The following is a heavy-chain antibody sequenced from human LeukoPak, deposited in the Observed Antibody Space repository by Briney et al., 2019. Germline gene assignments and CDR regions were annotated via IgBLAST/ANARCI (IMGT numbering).Heavy chain of an antibody. Sequence: GGSLRLSCAASGFTFDDYAMHWVRQAPGKGLEWVSDISWNSGSIGYADSVKGRFTISRDNAKNSLYLQMNSLRAEDTALYYCAKVVYEGMDYWGQGTLVTVSS. CDR1: GFTFDDYA. CDR2: ISWNSGSI. D-gene: IGHD1-14*01. J-gene: IGHJ4*02. V-gene: IGHV3-9*01. CDR3: AKVVYEGMDY.